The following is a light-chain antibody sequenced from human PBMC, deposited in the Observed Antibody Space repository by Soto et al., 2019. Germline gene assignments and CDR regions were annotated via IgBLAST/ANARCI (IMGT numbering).Light chain of an antibody. CDR3: QQYGTVPNT. V-gene: IGKV3-20*01. CDR1: QSLSSDY. CDR2: SAS. Sequence: VWMQSPETLSLSPAARATLSCRASQSLSSDYLAWYQQQPAQAPRLLIYSASRRANGIPDRFSGSGSGTDFTLTLSRLESEDFVVYYCQQYGTVPNTFGQGTRLEIK. J-gene: IGKJ5*01.